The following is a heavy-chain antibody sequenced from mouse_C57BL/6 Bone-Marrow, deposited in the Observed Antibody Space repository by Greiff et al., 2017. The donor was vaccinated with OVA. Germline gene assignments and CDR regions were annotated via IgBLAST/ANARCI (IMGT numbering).Heavy chain of an antibody. Sequence: EVMLVESGAELVRPGASVKLSCTASGFNIKDDYMHWVKQRPEQGLEWIGWIDPENGDTEYASKFQGKATITADTSSNTAYLQLSSLTSEDTAVYYCTRMGSNYAFAYWGQGTLVTVSA. V-gene: IGHV14-4*01. CDR3: TRMGSNYAFAY. J-gene: IGHJ3*01. CDR1: GFNIKDDY. CDR2: IDPENGDT. D-gene: IGHD2-5*01.